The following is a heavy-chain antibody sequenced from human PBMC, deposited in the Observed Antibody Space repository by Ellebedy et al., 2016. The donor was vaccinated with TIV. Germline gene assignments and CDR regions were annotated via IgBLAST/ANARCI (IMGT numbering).Heavy chain of an antibody. J-gene: IGHJ6*02. D-gene: IGHD2-15*01. CDR2: IYHSGSI. CDR1: GDSISSGDYH. Sequence: SETLSLTCTVSGDSISSGDYHRSWIRQSPGKGMEWIGYIYHSGSIDYNPSLKSRVTISADTSKNQFSLRLSTVTATDSGVHYCVRGCSVSCYYYWALDVWGQGTTVTVSS. CDR3: VRGCSVSCYYYWALDV. V-gene: IGHV4-30-4*01.